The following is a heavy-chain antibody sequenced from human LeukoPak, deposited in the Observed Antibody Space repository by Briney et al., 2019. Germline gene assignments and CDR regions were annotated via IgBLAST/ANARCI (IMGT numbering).Heavy chain of an antibody. CDR2: IRSQAYSGTT. CDR1: GFTFSSYA. V-gene: IGHV3-49*04. CDR3: TRDIVSISQPYYFDY. D-gene: IGHD2-2*01. Sequence: GGSLRLSCVASGFTFSSYAMSWVRQAPGRGLEWVGFIRSQAYSGTTEYATSVKDRFTISRDDSKSIAYLQMNSLKTEDTAVYYCTRDIVSISQPYYFDYWGQGTLVTVSS. J-gene: IGHJ4*02.